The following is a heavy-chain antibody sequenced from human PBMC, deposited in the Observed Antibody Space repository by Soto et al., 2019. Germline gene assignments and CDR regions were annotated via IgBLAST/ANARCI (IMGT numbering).Heavy chain of an antibody. Sequence: SETLSLTCSVSGGSISSADHYWSWIRQPPGKGLEWMGYIYHSGNTHYNPSLKSRITISIDTSTNRFSLNLTSVTAADTAVYYCARVGSYCGGDCYSDYFDYWGQGTLVTVSS. CDR2: IYHSGNT. CDR3: ARVGSYCGGDCYSDYFDY. J-gene: IGHJ4*02. D-gene: IGHD2-21*02. V-gene: IGHV4-30-4*01. CDR1: GGSISSADHY.